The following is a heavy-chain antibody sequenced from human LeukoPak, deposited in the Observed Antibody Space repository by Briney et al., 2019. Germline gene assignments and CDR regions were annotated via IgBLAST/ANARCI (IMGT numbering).Heavy chain of an antibody. CDR2: ISDSGDT. V-gene: IGHV4-39*07. J-gene: IGHJ4*02. Sequence: PSDTLSLTCTSSGGSTTSSSYYLGWIRQPPGKGLEWIGSISDSGDTYYNPSLKSRVTMSVDTSKNQFYLRLSSVTAADTAVYYCARSSRPNTASFDHWGQGTLVTVSS. D-gene: IGHD5-18*01. CDR3: ARSSRPNTASFDH. CDR1: GGSTTSSSYY.